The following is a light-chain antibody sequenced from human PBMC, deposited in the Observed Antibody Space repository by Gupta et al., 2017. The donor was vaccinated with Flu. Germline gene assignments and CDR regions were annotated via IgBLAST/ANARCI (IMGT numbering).Light chain of an antibody. J-gene: IGKJ3*01. CDR1: EGINTY. V-gene: IGKV1-9*01. CDR2: HAS. Sequence: PSFLSASVGDRVTITCRASEGINTYLAWYQQKPGKAPKLLIYHASTLQSGVPSRFSGSGSGTEFTLTVSSLQPEDFATYYCQQLNGYPFTFGPGTKVDIK. CDR3: QQLNGYPFT.